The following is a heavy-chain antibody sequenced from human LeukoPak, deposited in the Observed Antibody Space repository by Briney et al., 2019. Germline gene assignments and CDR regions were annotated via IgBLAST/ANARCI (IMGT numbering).Heavy chain of an antibody. V-gene: IGHV4-34*01. CDR3: TRDMEYPGAGFDH. D-gene: IGHD3-3*01. Sequence: PSETLSLTCAVYGGSFSGYYWSWIRQPPGKGLEWIGEINHSGSTNYNPSLKSRVTISVDTSKNQFSLKLSSVTAADTAMYYCTRDMEYPGAGFDHWGQGIPVTVSS. CDR1: GGSFSGYY. J-gene: IGHJ4*02. CDR2: INHSGST.